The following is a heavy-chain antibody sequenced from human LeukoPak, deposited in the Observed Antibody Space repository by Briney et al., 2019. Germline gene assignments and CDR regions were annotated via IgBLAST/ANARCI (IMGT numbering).Heavy chain of an antibody. V-gene: IGHV3-7*01. D-gene: IGHD6-25*01. CDR3: ARFAAGGSYYYYMDV. CDR2: VQHDGSDQ. CDR1: GFTFSSYW. J-gene: IGHJ6*03. Sequence: GGSLRLSCAASGFTFSSYWMSWLRQAPGKGLEWVANVQHDGSDQYYEDSVKGRFTISRDNAKDSLYLQMNSLRADDTAVYYCARFAAGGSYYYYMDVWGKGTTVTVSS.